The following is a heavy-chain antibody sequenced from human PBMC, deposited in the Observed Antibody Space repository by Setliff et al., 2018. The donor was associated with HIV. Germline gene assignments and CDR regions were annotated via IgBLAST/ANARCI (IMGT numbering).Heavy chain of an antibody. J-gene: IGHJ4*02. D-gene: IGHD3-10*01. Sequence: PSETLSLTCAVSGDSISRSRYYWGWIRQPPGKGLEWIGSFYYSGSTSYNPSLKSRVTISGDTSKNQVSLRLSSVTAADTAVYYCARLSGGMVPNYWGQGTLVTVSS. CDR1: GDSISRSRYY. CDR2: FYYSGST. CDR3: ARLSGGMVPNY. V-gene: IGHV4-39*01.